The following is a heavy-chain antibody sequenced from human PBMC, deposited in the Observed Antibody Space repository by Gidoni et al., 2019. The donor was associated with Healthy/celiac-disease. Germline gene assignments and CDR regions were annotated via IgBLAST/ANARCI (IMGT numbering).Heavy chain of an antibody. CDR1: GFTFSSYG. D-gene: IGHD2-15*01. Sequence: QVQLVESGGGVVQPGRSLRLSCAASGFTFSSYGMHWVRQAPGKGREWVAVIWYDGSNKYYADSVKGRFTISRDNSKNTLYLQMNSLRAEDTAVYYCARDGYCSGGSCYQPNEIDYWGQGTLVTVSS. CDR3: ARDGYCSGGSCYQPNEIDY. CDR2: IWYDGSNK. V-gene: IGHV3-33*01. J-gene: IGHJ4*02.